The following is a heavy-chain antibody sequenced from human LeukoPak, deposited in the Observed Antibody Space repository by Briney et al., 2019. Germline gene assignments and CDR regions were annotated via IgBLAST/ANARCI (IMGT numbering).Heavy chain of an antibody. Sequence: GGSLRLSCAVSGFMLSNHAMHWVRQAPGKGLEWVSCINWNSGSIGYADSVKGRFTISRDNAKDSLYLQMNSLRAEDTALYYCAKDAYYDSSGFFDYWGQGTLVTVSS. V-gene: IGHV3-9*01. CDR3: AKDAYYDSSGFFDY. CDR2: INWNSGSI. D-gene: IGHD3-22*01. J-gene: IGHJ4*02. CDR1: GFMLSNHA.